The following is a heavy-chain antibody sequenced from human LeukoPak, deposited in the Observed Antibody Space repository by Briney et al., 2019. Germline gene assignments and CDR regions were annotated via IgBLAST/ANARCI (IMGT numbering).Heavy chain of an antibody. CDR1: GGSISNYY. V-gene: IGHV4-59*01. CDR3: ARGAMATTPFFDY. J-gene: IGHJ4*02. CDR2: VYYTGST. Sequence: SETLSLTCPVSGGSISNYYYWTWIWQPPGKGLEWIGYVYYTGSTNFNPSLKSRVTMSLDTSRNQFSLKLTSLTAADTAVYYCARGAMATTPFFDYWGQGTLVTVSS. D-gene: IGHD5-24*01.